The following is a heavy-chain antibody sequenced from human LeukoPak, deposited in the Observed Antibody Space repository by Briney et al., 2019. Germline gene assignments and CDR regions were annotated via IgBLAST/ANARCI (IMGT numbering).Heavy chain of an antibody. Sequence: SETLSLTCTVSGGSISSGDYYWSWIRQPPGKGLEWIGYIYYSGSTYYNPSLKSRVTISVDTSENQFSLKLSSVTAADTAVYYCARDPSYYDSSGYYYGMDVWGQGTTVTVSS. CDR3: ARDPSYYDSSGYYYGMDV. CDR1: GGSISSGDYY. J-gene: IGHJ6*02. D-gene: IGHD3-22*01. CDR2: IYYSGST. V-gene: IGHV4-30-4*01.